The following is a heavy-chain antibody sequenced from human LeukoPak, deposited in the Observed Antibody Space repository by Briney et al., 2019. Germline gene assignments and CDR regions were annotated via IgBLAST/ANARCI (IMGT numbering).Heavy chain of an antibody. V-gene: IGHV4-39*01. J-gene: IGHJ4*02. Sequence: SETLSLTCTVSDDSISTNSYYWTWIRQPPGKGLEWVASLHYSGTPYYSPSLSSRISIFVDTSKRQFSLQVRSVTASDTAMYYCSRGDDSYKQGNFWGQETLVTVSS. D-gene: IGHD5-24*01. CDR2: LHYSGTP. CDR3: SRGDDSYKQGNF. CDR1: DDSISTNSYY.